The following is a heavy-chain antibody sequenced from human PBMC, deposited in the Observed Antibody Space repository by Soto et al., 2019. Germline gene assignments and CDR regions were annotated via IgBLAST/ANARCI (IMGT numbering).Heavy chain of an antibody. D-gene: IGHD3-10*01. CDR1: GYTFSNYG. Sequence: QVQLVQSGDEVKKSGASVKVSCKASGYTFSNYGISWVRQAPGQGLEWMGWISGYNGLTAYAQNVQGRVTMTIDTPTRTVFMELTSLGSNDTAVYYCGRDEGIRGFDSWGQGTLVTVSS. CDR2: ISGYNGLT. J-gene: IGHJ4*02. V-gene: IGHV1-18*04. CDR3: GRDEGIRGFDS.